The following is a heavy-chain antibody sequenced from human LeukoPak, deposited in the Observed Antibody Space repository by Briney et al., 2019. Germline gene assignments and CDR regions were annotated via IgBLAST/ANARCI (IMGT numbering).Heavy chain of an antibody. CDR1: GFTFCSYA. V-gene: IGHV3-30-3*01. Sequence: GRSLRLSCAASGFTFCSYAMHWVRQAPGKGLEWVAVISYDGSNKYYADSVKGRFTISRDNSKNTLYLQLNSLRAEDTALYYCAKDRSDNSTWYVGSHWGQGTLVTVSS. CDR3: AKDRSDNSTWYVGSH. D-gene: IGHD2/OR15-2a*01. J-gene: IGHJ4*02. CDR2: ISYDGSNK.